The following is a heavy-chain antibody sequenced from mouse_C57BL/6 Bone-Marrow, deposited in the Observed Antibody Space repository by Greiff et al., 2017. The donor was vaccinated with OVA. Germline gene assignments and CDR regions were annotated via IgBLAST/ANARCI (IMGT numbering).Heavy chain of an antibody. CDR3: VTTGPFYAMDY. CDR1: GYTFTSYW. CDR2: IHPNSGST. J-gene: IGHJ4*01. Sequence: QVQLQQPGAELVKPGASVKLSCKASGYTFTSYWMHWVKQRPGQGLEWIGMIHPNSGSTNYNEKFKSKATLTVDKSSSTAYMQLSSLTSEDSAVYYCVTTGPFYAMDYWGQGTSVTVSS. V-gene: IGHV1-64*01. D-gene: IGHD1-1*01.